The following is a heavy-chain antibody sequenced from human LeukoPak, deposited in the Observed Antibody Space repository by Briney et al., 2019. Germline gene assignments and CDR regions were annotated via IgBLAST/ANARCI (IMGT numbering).Heavy chain of an antibody. CDR3: ARDAHKFYDSSGYSPTAFDY. CDR1: GYTFNTYG. D-gene: IGHD3-22*01. V-gene: IGHV1-18*01. J-gene: IGHJ4*02. Sequence: ASVKVSCKTSGYTFNTYGIAWVRQAPGQGLEWMGWISAYNGNTNYAQNLQDRVTMTTDTSTTTAYMELRSLRSDDTAVYYCARDAHKFYDSSGYSPTAFDYWGQGTLVTVSS. CDR2: ISAYNGNT.